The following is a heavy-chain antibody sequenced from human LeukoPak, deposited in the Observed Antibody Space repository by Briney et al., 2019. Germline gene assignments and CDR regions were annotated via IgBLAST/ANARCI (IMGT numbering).Heavy chain of an antibody. CDR3: AKGGGGYLDY. J-gene: IGHJ4*02. CDR1: GFTFSSYG. V-gene: IGHV3-23*01. Sequence: GGSLRLSCAASGFTFSSYGMNWVRKAPPPGLDWVSGISGGGGSTYYADSVKGRFTISRDNSKNTLYLQMNSLRAEDTAVYYCAKGGGGYLDYWGQGTPVTVS. CDR2: ISGGGGST. D-gene: IGHD2-15*01.